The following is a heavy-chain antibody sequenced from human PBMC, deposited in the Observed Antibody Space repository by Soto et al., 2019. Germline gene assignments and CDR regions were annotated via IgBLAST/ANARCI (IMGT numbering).Heavy chain of an antibody. CDR2: IYYSGST. J-gene: IGHJ6*02. V-gene: IGHV4-31*03. D-gene: IGHD6-19*01. CDR1: GGSISSGGYY. Sequence: TLSLTCTVSGGSISSGGYYWSWIRQHPGKGLEWIGYIYYSGSTYYNPSLKSRVTISVDTSKNQFSLKLSSVTAADTAVYYCARVFSGGGDYYYYGMDLWGQGSTVTVSS. CDR3: ARVFSGGGDYYYYGMDL.